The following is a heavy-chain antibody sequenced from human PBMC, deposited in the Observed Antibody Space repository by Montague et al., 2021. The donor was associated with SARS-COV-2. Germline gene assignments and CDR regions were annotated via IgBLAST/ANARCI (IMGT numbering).Heavy chain of an antibody. J-gene: IGHJ3*02. CDR2: IYHSGST. D-gene: IGHD2-8*02. V-gene: IGHV4-59*01. CDR1: GGSFSSYY. Sequence: SETLSLTCTVSGGSFSSYYWSWIRQPPGKGLEWIGYIYHSGSTNYNPSLKSRVTISLDTSKNQFSLKLNSVTAADTAVYYCARGSSGPDAFDIWGQGTMVTVSS. CDR3: ARGSSGPDAFDI.